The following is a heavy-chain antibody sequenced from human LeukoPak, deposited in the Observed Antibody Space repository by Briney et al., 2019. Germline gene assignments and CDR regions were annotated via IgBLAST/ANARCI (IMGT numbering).Heavy chain of an antibody. CDR1: GFTVSSNY. J-gene: IGHJ3*02. D-gene: IGHD3-22*01. CDR2: IYSDDDT. Sequence: PGGSLRLSCAASGFTVSSNYMSWVRQAPGKGLEWVSLIYSDDDTYYADSVKGRFTISRDNSKNTLYLQMNSLRTEDTAVYYCAREGYYDISGTSRAFDTWGQGTMVTVSS. CDR3: AREGYYDISGTSRAFDT. V-gene: IGHV3-66*02.